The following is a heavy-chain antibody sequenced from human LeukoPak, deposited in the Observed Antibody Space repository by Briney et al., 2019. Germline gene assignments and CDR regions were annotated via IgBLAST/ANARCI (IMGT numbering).Heavy chain of an antibody. V-gene: IGHV3-48*01. CDR2: ISSSSSTI. J-gene: IGHJ4*02. Sequence: PGGSLRLSCAASGFTFSSYSMNWVRQAPGKGLEWVSYISSSSSTIYYADSVKGRFTISRDNAKNSLYLQMNSLRAEDTAVYYCARDHPSIAVAGMLHWGQGTLVTVSS. D-gene: IGHD6-19*01. CDR1: GFTFSSYS. CDR3: ARDHPSIAVAGMLH.